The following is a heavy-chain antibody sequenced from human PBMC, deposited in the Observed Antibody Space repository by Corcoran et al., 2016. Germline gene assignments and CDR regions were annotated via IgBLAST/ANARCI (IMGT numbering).Heavy chain of an antibody. V-gene: IGHV3-7*01. D-gene: IGHD2-15*01. CDR2: IKKDGSER. Sequence: EVQLVESGGGLVQPGGSLRLSCAVSGFTFSSYWMSWVRLAPGKGLEWVANIKKDGSERYYVDSVKGRFTISRDNAKNSLYLQMNSLRAEDTAVYYCARDGEYCRDNKCQTQGGYWGQGTLVIVSS. J-gene: IGHJ4*02. CDR3: ARDGEYCRDNKCQTQGGY. CDR1: GFTFSSYW.